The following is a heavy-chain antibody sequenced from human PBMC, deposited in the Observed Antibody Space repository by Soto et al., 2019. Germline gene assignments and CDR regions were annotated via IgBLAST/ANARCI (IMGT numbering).Heavy chain of an antibody. CDR1: GFSLSSSGVG. Sequence: QITLKESGPTLVKPTQTLTLTCTFSGFSLSSSGVGVGWIRQPPGKALEWLALIYWDNYKQYSPSLKNRFTITNDTSKNRVVLTMTKMEPVDTGTYYCARVMGSGTVGVFDYWGQGTLVTVSS. CDR3: ARVMGSGTVGVFDY. CDR2: IYWDNYK. D-gene: IGHD6-13*01. J-gene: IGHJ4*02. V-gene: IGHV2-5*02.